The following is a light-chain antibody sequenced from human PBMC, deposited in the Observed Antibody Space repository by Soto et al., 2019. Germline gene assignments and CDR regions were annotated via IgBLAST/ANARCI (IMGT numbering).Light chain of an antibody. CDR1: SSDVGSYNL. J-gene: IGLJ2*01. CDR3: CSYAGSSSYVV. V-gene: IGLV2-23*01. CDR2: EGT. Sequence: QSVLTQPASVSGSPGQSITLSCTGTSSDVGSYNLVSWYQLHPCKAPKLMIYEGTKRPSGVSNRFSGSKSGSTASLTISGLQAEEEADYYCCSYAGSSSYVVFGGGTPLTVL.